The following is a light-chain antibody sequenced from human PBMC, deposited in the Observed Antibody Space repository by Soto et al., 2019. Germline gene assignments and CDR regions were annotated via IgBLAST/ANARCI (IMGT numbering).Light chain of an antibody. CDR2: DVS. Sequence: DIQMTHSPSTLSASVLYIVTITFRSSQSVSAWLAWYQQKPGKAPKFLMYDVSTLESGVPLRFSGSGSGTAFTLTINSLQPDDFATYYCQSYRNFSWKFGQGTKVDIK. J-gene: IGKJ1*01. CDR3: QSYRNFSWK. CDR1: QSVSAW. V-gene: IGKV1-5*01.